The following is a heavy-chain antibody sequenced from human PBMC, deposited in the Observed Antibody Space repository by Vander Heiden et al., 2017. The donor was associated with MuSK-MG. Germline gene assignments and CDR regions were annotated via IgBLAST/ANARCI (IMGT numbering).Heavy chain of an antibody. CDR3: ARDRYDILTGYYYYMDV. J-gene: IGHJ6*03. CDR1: GGTFSSYA. D-gene: IGHD3-9*01. V-gene: IGHV1-69*01. CDR2: IIPIFGTA. Sequence: QVQLVQSGAEVKKPGSSVKVSCKASGGTFSSYAISWVRQAPGQGLEWMGGIIPIFGTANYAQKFQGRGTITADESTSTAYMELSSLRSEDTAVYYCARDRYDILTGYYYYMDVWGKGTTVTVSS.